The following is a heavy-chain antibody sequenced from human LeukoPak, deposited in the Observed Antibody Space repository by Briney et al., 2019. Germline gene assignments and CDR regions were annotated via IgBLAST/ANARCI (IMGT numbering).Heavy chain of an antibody. V-gene: IGHV1-18*01. CDR1: GYTFTSYG. D-gene: IGHD3-10*01. Sequence: GASVKVSRKASGYTFTSYGISWVRQAPGQGLEWMGWISASNGNTNYAQKLQGRVTMTTDTSTSTAYMELRSLRSDDTAVYYCARDWGVFITMVRGASPGRGPPYFYGMDVWGQGTTVTVSS. CDR3: ARDWGVFITMVRGASPGRGPPYFYGMDV. CDR2: ISASNGNT. J-gene: IGHJ6*02.